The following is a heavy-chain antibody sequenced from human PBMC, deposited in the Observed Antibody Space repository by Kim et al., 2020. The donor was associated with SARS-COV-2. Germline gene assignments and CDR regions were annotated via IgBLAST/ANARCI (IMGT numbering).Heavy chain of an antibody. J-gene: IGHJ4*02. D-gene: IGHD4-17*01. CDR1: GVSFSGYY. Sequence: SETLSLTCAVYGVSFSGYYWSWIRQPPGKGLEWIGEINHSGSTNYYPSLKSGVTISVDTSKNQFSLKLSSVTAADTAVYYCARGPTATTNYFDYGGQAT. V-gene: IGHV4-34*01. CDR3: ARGPTATTNYFDY. CDR2: INHSGST.